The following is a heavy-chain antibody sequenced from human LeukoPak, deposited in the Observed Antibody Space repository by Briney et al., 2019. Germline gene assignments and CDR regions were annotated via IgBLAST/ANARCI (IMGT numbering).Heavy chain of an antibody. V-gene: IGHV3-64*01. CDR1: GFIFNNYA. CDR2: VTSNGANT. D-gene: IGHD5-18*01. CDR3: ARSGYIYGTLLDF. J-gene: IGHJ1*01. Sequence: PGGSLRLSCAAFGFIFNNYAMHWVRQAPGKGLEYVSVVTSNGANTYYGTSVKGRFTVSRDNSKNLVFLDMASLRPEDTAVYFCARSGYIYGTLLDFWGQGTSVTVSP.